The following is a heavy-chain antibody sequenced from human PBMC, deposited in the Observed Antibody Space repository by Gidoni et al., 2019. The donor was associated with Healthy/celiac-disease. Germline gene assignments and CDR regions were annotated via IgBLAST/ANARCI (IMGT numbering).Heavy chain of an antibody. CDR1: GGSISSSSYY. CDR2: IYYSGST. Sequence: QLQLQESGPGLVKPSETLSLTCTVSGGSISSSSYYWGWIRQPPGKGLEWIGSIYYSGSTYYNPSLKSRVTISVDTSKNQFSLKLSSVTAADTAVYYCASRDYYDSSGYYYEAMDYWGQGTLVTVSS. D-gene: IGHD3-22*01. J-gene: IGHJ4*02. CDR3: ASRDYYDSSGYYYEAMDY. V-gene: IGHV4-39*01.